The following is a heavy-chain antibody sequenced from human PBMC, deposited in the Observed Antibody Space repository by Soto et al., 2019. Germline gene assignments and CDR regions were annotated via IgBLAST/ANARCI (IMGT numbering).Heavy chain of an antibody. CDR1: GGSFSGYY. CDR3: ARLYSTLYYYYGMDV. D-gene: IGHD6-13*01. J-gene: IGHJ6*02. Sequence: SETLSLTCAVYGGSFSGYYWSWIRQPPGKGLEWIGEINHSGSTNYNPSLKSRVTISVDTSKNQFSLKLSSVTAADTAVYYCARLYSTLYYYYGMDVWGQGTTVTVSS. CDR2: INHSGST. V-gene: IGHV4-34*01.